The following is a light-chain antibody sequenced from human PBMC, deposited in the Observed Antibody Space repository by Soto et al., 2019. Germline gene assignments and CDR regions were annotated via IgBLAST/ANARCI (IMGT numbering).Light chain of an antibody. Sequence: NVLTQSPGTLSLSPEERATLSCRASQSVSSNYLAWYQQKPGQAPRLLIYGASSRASGIPDRFSGSGSGTDFTLTISRLEPEDFAVYYCQQYGSSITFGQGTRLEIK. V-gene: IGKV3-20*01. J-gene: IGKJ5*01. CDR3: QQYGSSIT. CDR2: GAS. CDR1: QSVSSNY.